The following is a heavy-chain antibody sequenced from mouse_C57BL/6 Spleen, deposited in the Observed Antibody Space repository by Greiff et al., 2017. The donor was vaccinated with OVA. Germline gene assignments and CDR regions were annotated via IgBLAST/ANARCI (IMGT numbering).Heavy chain of an antibody. J-gene: IGHJ3*01. V-gene: IGHV1-64*01. D-gene: IGHD2-5*01. CDR1: GYTFTSYW. CDR2: IHPNSGST. Sequence: QVQLQQPGAELVKPGASVKLSCKASGYTFTSYWMHWVKQRPGQGLEWIGMIHPNSGSTNYNEKFKSKATLTVDKSSSTAYMQLSSLTSEDSAVYYCASGGVYSNYVFAYWGQGTLVTVSA. CDR3: ASGGVYSNYVFAY.